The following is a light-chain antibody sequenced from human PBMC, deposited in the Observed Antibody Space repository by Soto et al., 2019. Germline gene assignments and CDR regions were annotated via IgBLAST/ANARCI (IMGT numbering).Light chain of an antibody. Sequence: IQLTQSPSSLSASVGDRVTITCRASQDIAIYLAWYQQKPGEAPKLLIYAASTLYGGVPSRFSGSGSGTDFALTITSLQAEDFATYYCQQYNSYQRTFGQGTKVEIK. CDR1: QDIAIY. CDR2: AAS. V-gene: IGKV1-9*01. CDR3: QQYNSYQRT. J-gene: IGKJ1*01.